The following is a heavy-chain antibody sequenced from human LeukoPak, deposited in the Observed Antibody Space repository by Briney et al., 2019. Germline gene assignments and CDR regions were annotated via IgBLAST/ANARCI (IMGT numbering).Heavy chain of an antibody. CDR1: GYTFTSYG. J-gene: IGHJ4*02. V-gene: IGHV1-18*01. CDR3: ARAVRYFDWLNTDNFDY. Sequence: ASVKVSCKASGYTFTSYGISWVRQAPGQGLEWMGWISAYNGNTNYAQKLQGRVTMTTDTSTSTAYMELRSLRSDDTAVHYCARAVRYFDWLNTDNFDYWGQGTLVTVSS. CDR2: ISAYNGNT. D-gene: IGHD3-9*01.